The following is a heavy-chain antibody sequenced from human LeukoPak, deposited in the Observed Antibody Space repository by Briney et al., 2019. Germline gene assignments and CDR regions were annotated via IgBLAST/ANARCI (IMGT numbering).Heavy chain of an antibody. Sequence: GRSLRLSCAASGFTFSSYGMHWVRQAPVKGLEWVAVISYDGSNKYYADSVKGRFTISRDNSKNTLYLQMNSLRAEDTAVYYCAKDHYDSSGYIPNWGQGTLVTVSS. V-gene: IGHV3-30*18. CDR3: AKDHYDSSGYIPN. CDR2: ISYDGSNK. D-gene: IGHD3-22*01. J-gene: IGHJ4*02. CDR1: GFTFSSYG.